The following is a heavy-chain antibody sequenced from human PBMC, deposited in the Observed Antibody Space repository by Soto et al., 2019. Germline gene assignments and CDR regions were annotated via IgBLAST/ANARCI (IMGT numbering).Heavy chain of an antibody. CDR2: IYHSGST. CDR3: ARDLWGYCGTTFFPLAV. V-gene: IGHV4-4*02. Sequence: WLRLPARKGLEWIGEIYHSGSTNYNPSHKSRVTISVDTSKNQFSLKLNSVTAADTAVYYCARDLWGYCGTTFFPLAVCCRGTMV. D-gene: IGHD1-7*01. J-gene: IGHJ6*02.